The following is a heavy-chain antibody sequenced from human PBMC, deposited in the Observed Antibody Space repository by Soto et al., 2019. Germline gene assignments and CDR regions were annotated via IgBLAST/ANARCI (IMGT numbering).Heavy chain of an antibody. CDR1: GFTFSSYE. D-gene: IGHD2-21*02. V-gene: IGHV3-48*03. Sequence: PGGSLRLSCVASGFTFSSYEMTWVRQAPGKGLEWVSDIGKSGRSVYNADSVKGRFTISIDNARNSLFLQMDSLRAEDTAVYYCTSRPSGMTYHAVFDFWGQGTLVTVSS. J-gene: IGHJ4*02. CDR3: TSRPSGMTYHAVFDF. CDR2: IGKSGRSV.